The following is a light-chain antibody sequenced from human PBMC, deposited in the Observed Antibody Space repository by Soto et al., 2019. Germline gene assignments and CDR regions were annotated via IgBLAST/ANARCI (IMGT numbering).Light chain of an antibody. J-gene: IGLJ1*01. V-gene: IGLV2-23*02. CDR2: EVS. CDR3: CSYTSNTFPYV. CDR1: SNDVGSYKF. Sequence: QSALTQPASVSGSPGQSITISCTGTSNDVGSYKFVSWYQQYPGKAPKLIIFEVSKRPSGVSNRFSGSKSGKRASLTISGLRAEDEADYYCCSYTSNTFPYVSGSGTKVTVL.